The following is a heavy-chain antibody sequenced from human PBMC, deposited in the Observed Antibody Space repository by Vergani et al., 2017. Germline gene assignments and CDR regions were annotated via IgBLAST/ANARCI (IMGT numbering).Heavy chain of an antibody. J-gene: IGHJ3*02. CDR1: GYSFTNFW. CDR2: IYPGDSDT. Sequence: EVQLVQSGAEVKKPGESLQISCKGSGYSFTNFWIGWVRQMPGKGLEWMGIIYPGDSDTRYSPSFQGQVTISADKSISTAYLQWSSLKASDTAMYYCARQGYCSSTSCYAPYAFDIWGQGTMVTVSS. V-gene: IGHV5-51*01. D-gene: IGHD2-2*01. CDR3: ARQGYCSSTSCYAPYAFDI.